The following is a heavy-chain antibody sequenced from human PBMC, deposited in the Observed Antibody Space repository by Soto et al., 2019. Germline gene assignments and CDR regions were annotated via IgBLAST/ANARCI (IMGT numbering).Heavy chain of an antibody. J-gene: IGHJ4*02. CDR3: AGDYYGSGNYFNY. CDR1: GFTFSSYG. Sequence: PGGSLRLSCAASGFTFSSYGMHWVRQAPGKGLEWVAVIWYDGSNKYYADSVKGRFTISRDNSKNTLYLQMDSLRAEDTAVYYCAGDYYGSGNYFNYWGQGTLVTVSS. D-gene: IGHD3-10*01. V-gene: IGHV3-33*01. CDR2: IWYDGSNK.